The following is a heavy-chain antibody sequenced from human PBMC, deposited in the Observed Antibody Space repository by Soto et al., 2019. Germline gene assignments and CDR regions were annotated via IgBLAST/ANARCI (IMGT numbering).Heavy chain of an antibody. CDR1: GGTFSSYA. J-gene: IGHJ6*02. Sequence: SVTVSCKASGGTFSSYAISWVRQAPGQGLEWMGGIIPIFGTANYAQKFQGRVTITADKSTSTAYMELSSLRSEDTAVYYCARAPGGATYYYYGLDVWGQGTTVTV. CDR3: ARAPGGATYYYYGLDV. V-gene: IGHV1-69*06. CDR2: IIPIFGTA. D-gene: IGHD3-10*01.